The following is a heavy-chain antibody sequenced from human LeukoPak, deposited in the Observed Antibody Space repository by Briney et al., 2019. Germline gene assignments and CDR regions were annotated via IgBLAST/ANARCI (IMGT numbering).Heavy chain of an antibody. Sequence: PSETLSLTCAVYGGSFSGYYWSWIRQPPGKGLEWIGEINHSGSTNYNPSLKSRVTISVDTSKNQFSLKLSSVTAADTAVYYCARYRYDSSGYFDYWGQGTLVTVSS. J-gene: IGHJ4*02. CDR2: INHSGST. CDR3: ARYRYDSSGYFDY. D-gene: IGHD3-22*01. CDR1: GGSFSGYY. V-gene: IGHV4-34*01.